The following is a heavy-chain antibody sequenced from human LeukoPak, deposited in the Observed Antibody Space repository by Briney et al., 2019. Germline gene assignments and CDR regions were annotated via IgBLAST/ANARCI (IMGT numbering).Heavy chain of an antibody. CDR1: GFTFSSYG. CDR2: IRYDGSNK. J-gene: IGHJ4*02. V-gene: IGHV3-30*02. D-gene: IGHD2-15*01. Sequence: PGGSLRLSCAASGFTFSSYGMHWVRQAPGKGLEWVAFIRYDGSNKYYADSVKGRFTISRDNSKNTLYLQMNSLRAEDTAVYYCAKDLMDGDLGYCSGGSCYPEYWGQGTLVTVSS. CDR3: AKDLMDGDLGYCSGGSCYPEY.